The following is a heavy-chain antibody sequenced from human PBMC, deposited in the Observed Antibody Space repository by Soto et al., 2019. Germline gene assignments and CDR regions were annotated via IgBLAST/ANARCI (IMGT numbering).Heavy chain of an antibody. J-gene: IGHJ1*01. CDR3: ARVRVRFLEWLGSEG. CDR1: GGTFSSYA. Sequence: QVQLVQSGAEVKKPGSSVKVSCKASGGTFSSYAISWVRQAPGQGLEWMGGIIPIFGTANYAQKFQGRVTINADASTSTAYMELGSLRSEDTAVYYCARVRVRFLEWLGSEGWGQGTLVTVSS. V-gene: IGHV1-69*12. CDR2: IIPIFGTA. D-gene: IGHD3-3*01.